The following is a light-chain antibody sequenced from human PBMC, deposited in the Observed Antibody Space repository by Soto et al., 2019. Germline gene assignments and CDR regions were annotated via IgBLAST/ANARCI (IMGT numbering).Light chain of an antibody. V-gene: IGKV2-40*01. J-gene: IGKJ5*01. Sequence: VVMTQAPRSLSVTPGGPASMSCRSIDGLWDSDDGNTYVDWYLQRPGQSPQLLIYTLSSRASGVPDRFSGSGSRTDFTLRISRVEAEDVGVYYCMQRIEFPITFGQGTRLEIK. CDR3: MQRIEFPIT. CDR1: DGLWDSDDGNTY. CDR2: TLS.